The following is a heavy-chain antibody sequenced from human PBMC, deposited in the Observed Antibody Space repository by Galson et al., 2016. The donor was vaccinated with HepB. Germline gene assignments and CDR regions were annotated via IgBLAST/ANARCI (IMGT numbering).Heavy chain of an antibody. CDR2: IYPGDSET. CDR3: ARQAGYYSSGYFDY. D-gene: IGHD3-9*01. V-gene: IGHV5-51*01. J-gene: IGHJ4*02. Sequence: QSGAEVKKPGESLRISCQGSGYSFTSYWITWVRQMPGKGLEWMGTIYPGDSETRYSPSFQGQVTISADKSISTAYLQWSSLKASDTAMYYCARQAGYYSSGYFDYWGQGTLVTVSS. CDR1: GYSFTSYW.